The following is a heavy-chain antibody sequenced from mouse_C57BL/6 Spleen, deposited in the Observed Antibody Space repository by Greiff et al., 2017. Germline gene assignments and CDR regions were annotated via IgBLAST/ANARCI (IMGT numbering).Heavy chain of an antibody. J-gene: IGHJ2*01. CDR2: IDPNSGGT. CDR1: GYTFTSYW. V-gene: IGHV1-72*01. CDR3: AREGKLGRYYFDY. Sequence: QVQLQQPGAELVKPGASVKLSCKASGYTFTSYWMHWVKQRPGRGLEGIGRIDPNSGGTKYNEKFKSKATLTVDKPSSTAYMQLSSLTSEDSAVYYCAREGKLGRYYFDYWGQGTTLTVSS. D-gene: IGHD4-1*01.